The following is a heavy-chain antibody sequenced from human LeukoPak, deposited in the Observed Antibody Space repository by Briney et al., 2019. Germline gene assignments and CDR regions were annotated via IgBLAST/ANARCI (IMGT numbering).Heavy chain of an antibody. V-gene: IGHV3-48*01. CDR1: GFTFSSYG. CDR3: ARGPAVADYYRYYYMDV. D-gene: IGHD6-19*01. J-gene: IGHJ6*03. CDR2: TSTSSSTI. Sequence: GGSLRLSCAASGFTFSSYGMHWVRQAPGKGLEWVSYTSTSSSTIYYVDSVKGRFTISRDNAKNSLYLQMNSLRAEDTAVYYCARGPAVADYYRYYYMDVWGKGTTVTVSS.